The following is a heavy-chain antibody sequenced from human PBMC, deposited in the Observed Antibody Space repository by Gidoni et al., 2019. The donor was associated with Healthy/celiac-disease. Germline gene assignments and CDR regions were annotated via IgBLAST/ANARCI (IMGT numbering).Heavy chain of an antibody. Sequence: EVQLLESGGGLVQPGGSLRLSCAASGFTFSSYAMSWVRQAPGKGLEWVSAISGSGGSTYYADSVKGRFTISRDNSKNTLYLQMNSLRAEDTAVYYCAKDLRITMIVVATGAFDIWGQGTMVTVSS. CDR3: AKDLRITMIVVATGAFDI. CDR2: ISGSGGST. J-gene: IGHJ3*02. V-gene: IGHV3-23*01. D-gene: IGHD3-22*01. CDR1: GFTFSSYA.